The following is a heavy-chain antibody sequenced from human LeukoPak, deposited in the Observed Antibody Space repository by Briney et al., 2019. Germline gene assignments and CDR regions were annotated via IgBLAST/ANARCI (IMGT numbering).Heavy chain of an antibody. J-gene: IGHJ2*01. D-gene: IGHD3-10*01. Sequence: SETLSLTCTVSGGSISSGGYYWSWIRQHPGKGLEWIGYIYYSGSTYYNPSLKSRVTISVDTSKNQFSLKLTSVTAADTAVYYCARDGGRVGVERWFGEFPPRYFDLWGRGTLVTVSS. V-gene: IGHV4-31*03. CDR2: IYYSGST. CDR3: ARDGGRVGVERWFGEFPPRYFDL. CDR1: GGSISSGGYY.